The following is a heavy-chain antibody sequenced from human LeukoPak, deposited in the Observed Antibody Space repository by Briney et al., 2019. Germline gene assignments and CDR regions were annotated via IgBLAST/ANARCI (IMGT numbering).Heavy chain of an antibody. CDR2: INTDGSSP. Sequence: GGSLRLSCAASGFTFGSYWMHWVRQAPGKRLVWVSHINTDGSSPTYGDSAKGRFTVSRDNAKNTLFLQMNSLRVEDTAVYYCARGTAATAGIDYWGQGTLVTVSS. CDR1: GFTFGSYW. CDR3: ARGTAATAGIDY. D-gene: IGHD6-13*01. V-gene: IGHV3-74*01. J-gene: IGHJ4*02.